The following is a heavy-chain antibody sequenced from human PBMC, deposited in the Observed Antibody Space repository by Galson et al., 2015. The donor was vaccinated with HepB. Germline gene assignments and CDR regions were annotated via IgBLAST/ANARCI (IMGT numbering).Heavy chain of an antibody. Sequence: SVKVSCKASGYTFTSYGISWVRQAPGQGLEWMGWISAYNGNTNYAQKLQGRVTMTTDTSTSTAYMELRSLRSDDTAVYYRARDAAYYYDSSGYLPTVPWGQGTLVTVSS. D-gene: IGHD3-22*01. CDR3: ARDAAYYYDSSGYLPTVP. J-gene: IGHJ4*02. CDR1: GYTFTSYG. CDR2: ISAYNGNT. V-gene: IGHV1-18*04.